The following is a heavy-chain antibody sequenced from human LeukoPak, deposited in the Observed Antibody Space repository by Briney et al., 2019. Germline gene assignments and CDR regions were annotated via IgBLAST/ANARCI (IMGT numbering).Heavy chain of an antibody. J-gene: IGHJ3*02. V-gene: IGHV3-30*02. CDR1: GFTFSSYG. CDR2: IRYDGSNK. Sequence: GGSLRLSCAASGFTFSSYGMHWVRQAPGKGLEWVAFIRYDGSNKYYADSVKGRFTISRDNSKNTLYLQMNSLRAEDTAVYYCAKATGYFPIDALDIWGLGTMVTVSS. CDR3: AKATGYFPIDALDI. D-gene: IGHD3-9*01.